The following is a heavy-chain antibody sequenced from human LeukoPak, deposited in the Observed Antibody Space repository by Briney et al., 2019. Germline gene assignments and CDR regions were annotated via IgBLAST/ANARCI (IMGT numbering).Heavy chain of an antibody. CDR3: ARVVVRLEYPEPGTIDY. J-gene: IGHJ4*02. V-gene: IGHV4-39*07. CDR2: IYYSGST. CDR1: GGSISSSSYY. D-gene: IGHD2/OR15-2a*01. Sequence: SETLSLTCTVSGGSISSSSYYWGWIRQPPGKGLEWIGSIYYSGSTYYNPSLKSRVTISVDTSKNQFSLKLSSVTAADTAVYYCARVVVRLEYPEPGTIDYWGQGTLVTVSS.